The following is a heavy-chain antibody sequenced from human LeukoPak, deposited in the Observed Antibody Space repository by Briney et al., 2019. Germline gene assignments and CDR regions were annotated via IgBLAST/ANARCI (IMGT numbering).Heavy chain of an antibody. J-gene: IGHJ4*02. V-gene: IGHV3-66*01. CDR1: GFTFSNAW. D-gene: IGHD6-25*01. CDR2: IYSGGST. CDR3: ARLGIAARKPALFDY. Sequence: PGGSLRLSCAASGFTFSNAWMSWVRQAPGKGLEWVSVIYSGGSTYYADSVKGRFTISRDNSKNTLYLQMNSLRAEDTAVYYCARLGIAARKPALFDYWGQGTLVTVSS.